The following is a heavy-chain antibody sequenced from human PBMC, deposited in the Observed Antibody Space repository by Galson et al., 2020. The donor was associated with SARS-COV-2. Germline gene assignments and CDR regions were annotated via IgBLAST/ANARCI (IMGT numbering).Heavy chain of an antibody. CDR3: AKDSEDCSGSSWDDYYYYAMDV. V-gene: IGHV3-30*18. D-gene: IGHD2-2*01. J-gene: IGHJ6*02. CDR1: GFTFMTYG. Sequence: GGSLRLSCAASGFTFMTYGIHWVRQAPGKGLEWVAFISFDESEKYYADSVKGRFSVSRDNSNNTLFLQMNSLRAEDSAIYYCAKDSEDCSGSSWDDYYYYAMDVWGQGTTVTVSS. CDR2: ISFDESEK.